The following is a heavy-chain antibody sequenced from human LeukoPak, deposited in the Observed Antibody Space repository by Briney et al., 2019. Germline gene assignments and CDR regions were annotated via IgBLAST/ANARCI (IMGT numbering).Heavy chain of an antibody. V-gene: IGHV5-51*01. Sequence: GESLKISCKGSGYSFTSYWIGWVRQMPGKGLEWMGIIYPGDSDTRYSPSLQGQVTISADKSISTAYLQWSSLEASDTAMYYCARRYDILTGYCGHFDYWGQGTLVTVSS. D-gene: IGHD3-9*01. CDR3: ARRYDILTGYCGHFDY. J-gene: IGHJ4*02. CDR1: GYSFTSYW. CDR2: IYPGDSDT.